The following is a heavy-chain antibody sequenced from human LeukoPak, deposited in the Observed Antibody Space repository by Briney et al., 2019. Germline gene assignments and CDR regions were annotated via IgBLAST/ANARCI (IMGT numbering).Heavy chain of an antibody. CDR1: GGSIGNGDYS. CDR2: MNHSGST. CDR3: ARANGYYGSGIPYFDY. D-gene: IGHD3-10*01. Sequence: SQTLTLTCVVSGGSIGNGDYSWLWLPQPPGKGREWVRYMNHSGSTSYNSSLKSRVTISVERSKNQFSLKLTSVTAADAALYDCARANGYYGSGIPYFDYWGQGTLVTVSS. V-gene: IGHV4-30-2*01. J-gene: IGHJ4*02.